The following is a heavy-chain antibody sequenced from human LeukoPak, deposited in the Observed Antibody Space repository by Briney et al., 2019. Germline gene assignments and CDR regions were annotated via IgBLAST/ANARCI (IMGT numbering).Heavy chain of an antibody. J-gene: IGHJ4*02. CDR1: GYTFTSYG. V-gene: IGHV1-18*01. CDR3: ARGSGPDYGDPLGDY. D-gene: IGHD4-17*01. CDR2: ISAYIGNT. Sequence: ASVKVSCKASGYTFTSYGISWVRQAPGQGLEWMGWISAYIGNTNYAQNLQGRVTMTTDTSTSTAYMELRSLTSDDTAVYYCARGSGPDYGDPLGDYWGQGTLVTVSS.